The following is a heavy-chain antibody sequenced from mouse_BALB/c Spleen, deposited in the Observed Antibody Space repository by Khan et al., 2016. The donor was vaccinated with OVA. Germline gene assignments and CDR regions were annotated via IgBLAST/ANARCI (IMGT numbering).Heavy chain of an antibody. CDR2: IDPYNGGT. D-gene: IGHD1-1*01. CDR3: ARAYYYGSSYYFDD. Sequence: VQLKQSGPELVKPGASVKVSCKASGYSFTDYNMFWVKQSHGKSLEWIGYIDPYNGGTSYNQKFKGKATLTVDKSSSTAFMHLSSLTSEDSAVFYCARAYYYGSSYYFDDWGQGTTLTVSS. CDR1: GYSFTDYN. J-gene: IGHJ2*01. V-gene: IGHV1S135*01.